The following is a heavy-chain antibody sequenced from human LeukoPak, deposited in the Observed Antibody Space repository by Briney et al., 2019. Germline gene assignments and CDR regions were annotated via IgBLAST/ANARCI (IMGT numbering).Heavy chain of an antibody. CDR3: AKKGYGSGWPRSFDY. CDR1: GFTFSNYG. Sequence: PGGSLRLSCAASGFTFSNYGMSWVRQTPGKGLEWRSAISGSGGSTYYADSMKGRFTISRDNSKNTLYLQMNSLRAEDTAVYYCAKKGYGSGWPRSFDYWGQGTLVTVSS. J-gene: IGHJ4*02. V-gene: IGHV3-23*01. D-gene: IGHD6-19*01. CDR2: ISGSGGST.